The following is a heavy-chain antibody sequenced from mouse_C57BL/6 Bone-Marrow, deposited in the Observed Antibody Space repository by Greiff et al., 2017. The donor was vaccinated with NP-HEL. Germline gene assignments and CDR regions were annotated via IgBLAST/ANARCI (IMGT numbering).Heavy chain of an antibody. CDR1: GYTFTSYW. V-gene: IGHV1-55*01. Sequence: QVQLQQSGAELVKPGASVKMSCKASGYTFTSYWITWVKQRPGQGLEWIGDIYPGSGSTNYNEKFKSKATLTVDTSSSTAYMQLSSLTSEDSAVYYCARSGGKSLYFDYWGQGTTLTVSS. J-gene: IGHJ2*01. D-gene: IGHD2-1*01. CDR3: ARSGGKSLYFDY. CDR2: IYPGSGST.